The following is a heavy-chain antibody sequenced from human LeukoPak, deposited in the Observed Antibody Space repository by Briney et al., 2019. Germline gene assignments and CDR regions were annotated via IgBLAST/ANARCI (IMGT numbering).Heavy chain of an antibody. Sequence: GGSLRLSCAASGFTVSSNYMSWVRQAPGKGLEWVSVIYSGGSTYYAGSVKGRFTISRDNSKNTLYLQMNSLRAEDTAVYYCARAPQAEYFQHWGQGTLVTVSS. CDR2: IYSGGST. CDR1: GFTVSSNY. V-gene: IGHV3-53*01. J-gene: IGHJ1*01. CDR3: ARAPQAEYFQH.